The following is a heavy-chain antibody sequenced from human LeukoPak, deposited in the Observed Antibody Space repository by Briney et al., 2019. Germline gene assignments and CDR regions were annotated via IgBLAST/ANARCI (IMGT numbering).Heavy chain of an antibody. CDR1: GFTFSSYS. D-gene: IGHD6-19*01. J-gene: IGHJ4*02. Sequence: GGSLRLSCAASGFTFSSYSMNWVRQAPGKGLEWVSSISSSSSYIYYADSVKGRFTISRDNAKNSLYLQMNSLRAEDTAVYYCARPGGSGWSFDYWGQGTLVTVSS. CDR2: ISSSSSYI. V-gene: IGHV3-21*01. CDR3: ARPGGSGWSFDY.